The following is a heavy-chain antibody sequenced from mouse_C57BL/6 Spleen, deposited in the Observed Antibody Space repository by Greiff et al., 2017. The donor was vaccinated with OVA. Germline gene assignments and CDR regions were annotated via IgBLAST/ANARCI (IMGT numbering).Heavy chain of an antibody. CDR3: ASEGGYPAY. J-gene: IGHJ3*01. D-gene: IGHD2-2*01. V-gene: IGHV1-20*01. CDR2: INPYNGDT. Sequence: EVKLQESGPELVKPGDSVKISCKASGYSFTGYFMNWVMQSHGKSLEWIGRINPYNGDTFYNQKFKGKATLTVDKSSSTAHMELRSLTSEDSAVYYCASEGGYPAYWGQGTLVTVSA. CDR1: GYSFTGYF.